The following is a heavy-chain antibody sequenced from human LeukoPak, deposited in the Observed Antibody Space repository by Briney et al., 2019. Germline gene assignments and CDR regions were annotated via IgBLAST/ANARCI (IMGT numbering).Heavy chain of an antibody. CDR3: ARPYYYDSRIDP. J-gene: IGHJ5*02. D-gene: IGHD3-22*01. V-gene: IGHV4-30-4*01. CDR2: MYYSGST. CDR1: GGSITSGDYY. Sequence: PSQTLSLTCTVSGGSITSGDYYWSWIRQPPGKGLEWIAYMYYSGSTYYNPSLKSRVTMSADTSKNQFSLKLSSVTAADTAVYYRARPYYYDSRIDPRGQGTLVTVSS.